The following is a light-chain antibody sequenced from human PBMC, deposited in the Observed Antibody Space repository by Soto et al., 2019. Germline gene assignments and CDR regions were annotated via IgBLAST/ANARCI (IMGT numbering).Light chain of an antibody. CDR3: SSYTSSRTLA. CDR2: EVT. V-gene: IGLV2-14*01. CDR1: SSDVGGYNY. Sequence: QSALTQPASVSGPPGQSITISCTGTSSDVGGYNYVSWYQQHPGKAPKLMIYEVTNRPSGVSNRFSGSKSGNTASLTISGLQAEDEADYYCSSYTSSRTLAFGGGTKLTVL. J-gene: IGLJ2*01.